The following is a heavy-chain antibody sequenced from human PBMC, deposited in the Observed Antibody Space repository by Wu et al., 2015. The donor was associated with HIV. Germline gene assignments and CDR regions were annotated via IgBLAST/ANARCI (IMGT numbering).Heavy chain of an antibody. V-gene: IGHV1-69*05. CDR1: GYIFSDYG. CDR2: INPLFGTT. D-gene: IGHD6-19*01. Sequence: VQLVQSGGELKKPGAAVKVACKASGYIFSDYGIHWVRQAPGQGLEWMAGINPLFGTTKFAQKFQGRLTITTDELRTTAYMDLSNLKSEDTAVYYCAINTDSVATSLYSLGVWGQGTVVTVSS. CDR3: AINTDSVATSLYSLGV. J-gene: IGHJ6*02.